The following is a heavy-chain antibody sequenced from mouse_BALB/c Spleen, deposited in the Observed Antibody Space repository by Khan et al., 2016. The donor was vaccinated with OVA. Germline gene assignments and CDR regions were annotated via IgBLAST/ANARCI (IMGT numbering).Heavy chain of an antibody. Sequence: QIQLVQSGPELKKPGETVMISCKASGSTFTNFGMNWVKQAPGKGLKWLGWINTYTGEPTYAADFRGRFAFSLETSATTAYLHLNNLHNEATSTSFCERGGNDWDFAGWGAGTAVTGSA. CDR1: GSTFTNFG. CDR2: INTYTGEP. D-gene: IGHD2-1*01. CDR3: ERGGNDWDFAG. V-gene: IGHV9-3-1*01. J-gene: IGHJ1*01.